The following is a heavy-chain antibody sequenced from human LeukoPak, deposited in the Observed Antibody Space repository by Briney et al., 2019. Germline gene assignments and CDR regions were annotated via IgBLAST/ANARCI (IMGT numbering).Heavy chain of an antibody. D-gene: IGHD3-10*01. CDR2: IYYSGST. Sequence: PSETLSLACTVSGGSISSYYWSWIRQPPGKGLEWIGHIYYSGSTNYNHSVKSRVTISVDTSKNQFSLKLSSVTAADKAVYYCARDHTYYYGSGSLNWFDPWGQGTLVTVSS. V-gene: IGHV4-59*01. J-gene: IGHJ5*02. CDR1: GGSISSYY. CDR3: ARDHTYYYGSGSLNWFDP.